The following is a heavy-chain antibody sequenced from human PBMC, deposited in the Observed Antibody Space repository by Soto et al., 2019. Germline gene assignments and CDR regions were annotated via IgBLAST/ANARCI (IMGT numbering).Heavy chain of an antibody. CDR1: GGSISSSSYY. J-gene: IGHJ5*02. V-gene: IGHV4-39*01. CDR2: IYYSGST. D-gene: IGHD6-13*01. Sequence: PSETLSLTCTVSGGSISSSSYYWGWIRQPPGKGLEWIGSIYYSGSTYYNPSLKSRVTISVDTSKNQFSLKLSSVTAADTAVYYCASHTRDIAAAGTWWFDPWGQGTLVTVSS. CDR3: ASHTRDIAAAGTWWFDP.